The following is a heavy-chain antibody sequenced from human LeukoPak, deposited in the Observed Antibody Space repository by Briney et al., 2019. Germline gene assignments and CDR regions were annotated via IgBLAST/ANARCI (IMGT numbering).Heavy chain of an antibody. Sequence: GGSLRLSCAASGFTFSGYSMSWVRRAPGKGLEWVSYISSGSSTIYYADSVKGRFTISRDNAKNSLYLQMNSLRAEDTAVYYCSRTPSGYESEYSFDYWGQGTLVTVSS. V-gene: IGHV3-48*01. CDR1: GFTFSGYS. CDR3: SRTPSGYESEYSFDY. CDR2: ISSGSSTI. J-gene: IGHJ4*02. D-gene: IGHD5-12*01.